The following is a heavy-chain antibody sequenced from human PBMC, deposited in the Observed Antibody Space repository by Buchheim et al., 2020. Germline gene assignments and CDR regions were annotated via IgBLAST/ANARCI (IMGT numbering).Heavy chain of an antibody. CDR2: VYYSATT. CDR3: ASIGAYIYGSNWGFFDS. D-gene: IGHD5-18*01. Sequence: QLRLQESGPGLVKPSETLSLTCTVSGGSISSNTYHWGWIRRPPGKGLEWIGSVYYSATTYYSTSLKSRVSISVDSPKNQFSLKLTSVTAAYTAVYYCASIGAYIYGSNWGFFDSWGPGAL. V-gene: IGHV4-39*07. J-gene: IGHJ4*02. CDR1: GGSISSNTYH.